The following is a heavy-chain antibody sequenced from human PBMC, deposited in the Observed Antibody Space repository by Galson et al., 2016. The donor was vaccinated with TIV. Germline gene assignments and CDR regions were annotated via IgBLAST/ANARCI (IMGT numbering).Heavy chain of an antibody. V-gene: IGHV1-69*13. CDR2: IAPIRTSP. CDR1: GGSFRSYA. D-gene: IGHD3-10*01. J-gene: IGHJ4*02. CDR3: ARGFSKLRYYGSGSYLYFDY. Sequence: SVKVSCKASGGSFRSYAVTWVRQAPGQGLEWMGGIAPIRTSPHYAEKFQGRVTITADESTNTAYMELSSLKFEDTAVYYCARGFSKLRYYGSGSYLYFDYWGQGTLVTVSS.